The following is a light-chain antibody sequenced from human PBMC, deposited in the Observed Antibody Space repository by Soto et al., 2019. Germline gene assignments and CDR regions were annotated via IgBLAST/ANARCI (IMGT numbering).Light chain of an antibody. J-gene: IGKJ5*01. CDR3: QQFNSYANI. V-gene: IGKV1-13*02. CDR2: DVS. Sequence: AIPLNQSPSSLSASVGDRVTITCRASQDIRGALAWYQQKPGKAPKILIYDVSSLQSVVPSRFSSTSSGTDFTLTISGLQPEDFATYYCQQFNSYANIFGQAMRLDIK. CDR1: QDIRGA.